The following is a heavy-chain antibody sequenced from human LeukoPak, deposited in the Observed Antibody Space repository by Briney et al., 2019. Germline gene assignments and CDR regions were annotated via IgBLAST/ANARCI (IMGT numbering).Heavy chain of an antibody. CDR1: GGSFSGYY. CDR3: ARAVTTRYYFGY. D-gene: IGHD4-17*01. Sequence: SETLSLTCAVYGGSFSGYYWSWIRQPPGKGLEWIGEINHSGSTNYNPSLKSRVTISVDTSKNQFSLKLSSVTAADTAVYYCARAVTTRYYFGYWGQGTLVTVSS. CDR2: INHSGST. V-gene: IGHV4-34*01. J-gene: IGHJ4*02.